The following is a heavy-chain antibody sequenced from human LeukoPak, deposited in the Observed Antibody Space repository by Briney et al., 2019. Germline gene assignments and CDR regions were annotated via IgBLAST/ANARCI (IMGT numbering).Heavy chain of an antibody. CDR3: ARTYSSSWQIHFDY. CDR1: GGSISSYY. J-gene: IGHJ4*02. V-gene: IGHV4-59*01. Sequence: SETLSLTCTVSGGSISSYYWSWIRQPPGKGLEWXXYIYYSGSTNYNPSLKSRVTISVDTSKNQFSLKLSSVTAADTAVYYCARTYSSSWQIHFDYWGQGTLVTVSS. CDR2: IYYSGST. D-gene: IGHD6-13*01.